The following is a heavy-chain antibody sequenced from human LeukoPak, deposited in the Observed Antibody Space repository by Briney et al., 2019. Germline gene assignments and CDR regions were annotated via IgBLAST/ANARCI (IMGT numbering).Heavy chain of an antibody. CDR1: GGSISSYY. Sequence: PSETLSLTCTVSGGSISSYYWSWIRQPPGKGLEWIGYIYYSGSTNYNPSLKSRVTISVDTSKNQFSLKLSSVTAADTAVYYCARGGDFRSGYGYYYYGMDVWGQGTTVTVSS. V-gene: IGHV4-59*01. CDR3: ARGGDFRSGYGYYYYGMDV. D-gene: IGHD3-3*01. J-gene: IGHJ6*02. CDR2: IYYSGST.